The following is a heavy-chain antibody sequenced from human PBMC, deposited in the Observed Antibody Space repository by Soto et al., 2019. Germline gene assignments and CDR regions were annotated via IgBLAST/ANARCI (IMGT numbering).Heavy chain of an antibody. Sequence: LSLTCTVSGGSISSGGYYWSWIRQHPGKGLEWIGYIYYSGSTYYNPSLKSRVTISVDTSKNQFSLKLSSVTAADTAVYYCARVGSRRYFDYWGQGTLVTVSS. D-gene: IGHD6-13*01. CDR1: GGSISSGGYY. J-gene: IGHJ4*02. CDR3: ARVGSRRYFDY. V-gene: IGHV4-31*03. CDR2: IYYSGST.